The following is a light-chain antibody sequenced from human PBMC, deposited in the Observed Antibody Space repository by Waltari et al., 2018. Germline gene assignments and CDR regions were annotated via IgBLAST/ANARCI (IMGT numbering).Light chain of an antibody. CDR3: CSYAGSTSWL. CDR2: DVN. V-gene: IGLV2-11*01. J-gene: IGLJ3*02. CDR1: NSDVGGYNY. Sequence: QSALTQPRSVSGSPGQSVAISCTGTNSDVGGYNYVSWYQHHPGKAPKLMIYDVNKRPSGVPDRFPGSKSGNTASLTISGLQAEDEAEYYCCSYAGSTSWLFGGGTKLTVL.